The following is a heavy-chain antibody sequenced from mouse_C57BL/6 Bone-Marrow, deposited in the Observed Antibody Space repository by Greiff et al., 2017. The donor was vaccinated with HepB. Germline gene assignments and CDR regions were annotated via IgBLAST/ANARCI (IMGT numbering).Heavy chain of an antibody. CDR1: GFTFSDYY. CDR3: ARQFTTVPLDWYFDV. D-gene: IGHD1-1*01. CDR2: ISNGGGST. V-gene: IGHV5-12*01. J-gene: IGHJ1*03. Sequence: EVMLVESGGGLVQPGGSLKLSCAASGFTFSDYYMYWVRQTPEKRLEWVAYISNGGGSTYYPDTVKGRFTISRDNAKNTLYLQMSRLKSEDTAMYYCARQFTTVPLDWYFDVWGTGTTVTVSS.